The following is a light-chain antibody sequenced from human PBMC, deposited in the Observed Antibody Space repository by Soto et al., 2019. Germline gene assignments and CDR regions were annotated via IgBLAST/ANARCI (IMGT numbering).Light chain of an antibody. CDR3: QQYDDWPLT. J-gene: IGKJ4*01. Sequence: EKVMTQPPATLSVSPGETATLSCRASQSVTNNYLAWYQQKPGLAPRLLIHGASTRATGIPARFSGSGSGAEFTLTISRLQSEDFAVYYCQQYDDWPLTFGGGAKVDVK. CDR2: GAS. CDR1: QSVTNN. V-gene: IGKV3D-15*01.